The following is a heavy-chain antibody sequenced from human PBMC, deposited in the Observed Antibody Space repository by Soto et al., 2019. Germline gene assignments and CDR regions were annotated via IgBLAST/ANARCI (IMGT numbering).Heavy chain of an antibody. Sequence: PGGSLRLSCAASGFTFSSYAMSWVRQAPGKGLEWVSAISGSGGSTYYADSVKGRFTISRDNSKHTLYLQMNSLKTEDTAVYYCIYYLRLVLLENVFDIWGQGTMVTVSS. CDR2: ISGSGGST. J-gene: IGHJ3*02. CDR1: GFTFSSYA. CDR3: IYYLRLVLLENVFDI. D-gene: IGHD3-3*01. V-gene: IGHV3-23*01.